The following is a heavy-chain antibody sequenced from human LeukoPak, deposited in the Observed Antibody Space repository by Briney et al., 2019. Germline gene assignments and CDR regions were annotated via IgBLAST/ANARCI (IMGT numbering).Heavy chain of an antibody. CDR1: GFTFSNAW. J-gene: IGHJ4*02. D-gene: IGHD2/OR15-2a*01. CDR3: ASQGSVYGGRARLGDY. V-gene: IGHV4-4*02. CDR2: IYHSGST. Sequence: PGGSLRLSCAASGFTFSNAWMSWVRQAPGKGLEWIGYIYHSGSTYYNPSLKSRVTISVDRSKNQFSLKLSSVTAADTAVYYCASQGSVYGGRARLGDYWGQGTLVTVSS.